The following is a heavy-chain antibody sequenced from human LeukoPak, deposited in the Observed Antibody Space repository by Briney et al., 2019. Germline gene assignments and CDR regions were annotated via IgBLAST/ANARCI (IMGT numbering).Heavy chain of an antibody. V-gene: IGHV3-48*02. CDR2: INSISGEI. CDR3: ARDHGYAFDY. CDR1: GFTFSYYS. D-gene: IGHD5-12*01. J-gene: IGHJ4*02. Sequence: GGSLRLSCVASGFTFSYYSMNWDRQAPGKGLEWVSYINSISGEIWYADSVKGRFTISRDDAKNSLYLQMNSLRDEDTAVYYCARDHGYAFDYWGQGTLVTVSS.